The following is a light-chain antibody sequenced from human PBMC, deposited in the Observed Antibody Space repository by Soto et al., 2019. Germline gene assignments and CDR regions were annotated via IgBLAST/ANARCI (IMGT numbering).Light chain of an antibody. CDR3: QQYNDWPPWT. V-gene: IGKV3-15*01. CDR1: QSVCTY. J-gene: IGKJ1*01. Sequence: EIVMTQSPATLSVSPGERATLSCRASQSVCTYFAWYQQKPDQSPRLLIYSPSTRASDGPARFSGSGSGADFALTISSLQSEDFAVYYCQQYNDWPPWTFGQGTKVEIK. CDR2: SPS.